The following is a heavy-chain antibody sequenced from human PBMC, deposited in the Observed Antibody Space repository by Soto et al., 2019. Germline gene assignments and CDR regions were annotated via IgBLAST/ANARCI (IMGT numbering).Heavy chain of an antibody. Sequence: SETLSLTCTVSGGSISSGGYYWSWIRQQPGKGLEWIGYIYYSGSTYYNSSLKSRVTISVDTSKNQFSLKLSSVTAADTAVYYCARDPRYCSSTSCYFWFDPWGQGTLVTVSS. D-gene: IGHD2-2*01. CDR1: GGSISSGGYY. V-gene: IGHV4-31*03. J-gene: IGHJ5*02. CDR2: IYYSGST. CDR3: ARDPRYCSSTSCYFWFDP.